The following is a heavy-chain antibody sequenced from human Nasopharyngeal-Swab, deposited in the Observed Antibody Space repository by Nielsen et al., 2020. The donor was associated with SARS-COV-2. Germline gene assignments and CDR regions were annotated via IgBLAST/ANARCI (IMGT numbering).Heavy chain of an antibody. Sequence: SGPTLVKPTETLTLTCTISGFSLSNARMGVSWIHQPPGKALEWLAHIFSNDEKSYSTSLKSRLTISKDTSKSQVVLTMTNMDPVDTATYYCARSPTQGYCSSTSCYIYRRGAFDIWGQGTMVTVSS. D-gene: IGHD2-2*02. CDR1: GFSLSNARMG. CDR3: ARSPTQGYCSSTSCYIYRRGAFDI. CDR2: IFSNDEK. J-gene: IGHJ3*02. V-gene: IGHV2-26*03.